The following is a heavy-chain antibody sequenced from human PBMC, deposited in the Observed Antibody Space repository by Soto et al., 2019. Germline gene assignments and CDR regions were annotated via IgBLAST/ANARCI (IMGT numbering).Heavy chain of an antibody. V-gene: IGHV4-34*01. J-gene: IGHJ4*02. CDR2: INHSGST. Sequence: SETLSLTCAVYGGSFSGYYWSWIRQPPGKGLEWIGEINHSGSTNYNPSLKSRVTISVDTSKNRFSLKLSSVTAADTAVYYCARGRIVVVPAARNYFDYWGQGTLVTVSS. CDR3: ARGRIVVVPAARNYFDY. CDR1: GGSFSGYY. D-gene: IGHD2-2*01.